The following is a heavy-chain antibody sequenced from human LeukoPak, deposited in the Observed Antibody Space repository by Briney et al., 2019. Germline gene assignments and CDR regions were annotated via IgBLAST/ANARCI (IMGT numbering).Heavy chain of an antibody. V-gene: IGHV4-39*01. CDR3: ARASRNYMDV. Sequence: SETLSLTCTVSGGSISSSNYYWGWIRQPPGRGLEWIGSIYYSGSTYYNPSLKSRVTISVDTSKNQFSLKLNSVTAADTAVYYCARASRNYMDVWGKGTTVTVSS. J-gene: IGHJ6*03. CDR2: IYYSGST. CDR1: GGSISSSNYY.